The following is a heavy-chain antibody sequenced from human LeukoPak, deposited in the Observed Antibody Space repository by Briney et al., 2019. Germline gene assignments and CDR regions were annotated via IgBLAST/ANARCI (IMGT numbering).Heavy chain of an antibody. D-gene: IGHD2/OR15-2a*01. V-gene: IGHV3-7*01. CDR1: GFTFSSYW. CDR3: ARGFQNIATDN. Sequence: QPGGSLRLSCAASGFTFSSYWMSWVRQAPGKGLEWVAMIKQLGNEMYYVDSVKGRFTISRDDAENSVYLQMNSLRVEDTAIYYCARGFQNIATDNWGQGTLVIVSS. J-gene: IGHJ4*02. CDR2: IKQLGNEM.